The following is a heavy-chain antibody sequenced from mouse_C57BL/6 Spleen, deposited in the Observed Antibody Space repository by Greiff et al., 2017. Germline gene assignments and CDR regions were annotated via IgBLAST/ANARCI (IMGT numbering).Heavy chain of an antibody. Sequence: EVKLVESGGGLVQPGGSMKLSCVASGFTFSNYWMNWVRQSPEKGLEWVAQIRLKSDNYATHYAESVKGRFTISRDDSKSSVYLQMNNVRAEDTGIYYCTNYDYRFAYWGQGTLVTVSA. CDR1: GFTFSNYW. CDR2: IRLKSDNYAT. D-gene: IGHD2-4*01. CDR3: TNYDYRFAY. J-gene: IGHJ3*01. V-gene: IGHV6-3*01.